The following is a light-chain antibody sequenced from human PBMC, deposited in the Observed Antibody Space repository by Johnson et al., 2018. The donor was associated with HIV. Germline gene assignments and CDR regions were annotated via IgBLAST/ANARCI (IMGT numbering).Light chain of an antibody. CDR2: DTI. J-gene: IGLJ1*01. Sequence: QSVLTQPPSVSAAPGQKVTISCSGSNSNIGYNCVSWYQQLPGTAPKLVIYDTIKRHSGIPDRFSGSKSGTSATLGITGLQTGDEADYYCGTWDSSLNAYVFGAATKVAVL. CDR3: GTWDSSLNAYV. CDR1: NSNIGYNC. V-gene: IGLV1-51*01.